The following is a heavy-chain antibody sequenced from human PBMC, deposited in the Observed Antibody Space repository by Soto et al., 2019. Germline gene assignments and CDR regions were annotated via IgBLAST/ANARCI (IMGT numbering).Heavy chain of an antibody. Sequence: HPGGSLRLSCAASGFTFSSYAMSWVRQAPGKGLEWVSAISGSGGSTYYADSVKGRFTISRDNSENTLYLQMNSLRAEDTAVYYCAKDARYSSSSGQVHYWGQGTLVTVSS. D-gene: IGHD6-6*01. V-gene: IGHV3-23*01. J-gene: IGHJ4*02. CDR2: ISGSGGST. CDR3: AKDARYSSSSGQVHY. CDR1: GFTFSSYA.